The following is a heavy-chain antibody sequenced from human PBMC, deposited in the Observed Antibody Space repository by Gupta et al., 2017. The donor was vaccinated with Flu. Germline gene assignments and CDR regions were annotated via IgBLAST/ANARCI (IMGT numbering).Heavy chain of an antibody. CDR1: GYTFTGYY. J-gene: IGHJ6*02. D-gene: IGHD2-2*01. CDR2: INPNSGGT. CDR3: ARGPDIVVVPAAMCFDV. V-gene: IGHV1-2*02. Sequence: QVQLVQSGAEVKKPGASVKVSCKASGYTFTGYYMHWVRQAPGQGLEWMGWINPNSGGTNYAQKFQGRVTMTRDTSISTAYMELSRLRSDDTAVYYCARGPDIVVVPAAMCFDVWGQGTTVTVSS.